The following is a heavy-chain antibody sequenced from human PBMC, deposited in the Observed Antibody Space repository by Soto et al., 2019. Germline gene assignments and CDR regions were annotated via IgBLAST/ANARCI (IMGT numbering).Heavy chain of an antibody. D-gene: IGHD2-15*01. J-gene: IGHJ6*03. CDR2: ISAYNGNT. V-gene: IGHV1-18*01. CDR3: ARGGEEGYCSCGTCYLVWCRALDYYYYMDV. Sequence: XSGKVSCKASGYTFTNYGINWVRQAPGRVFERLGWISAYNGNTKYAQKFQGRVTMTTDTSSSTVYMELRSLTSDDTAVYYCARGGEEGYCSCGTCYLVWCRALDYYYYMDVLGKGTTVTVSS. CDR1: GYTFTNYG.